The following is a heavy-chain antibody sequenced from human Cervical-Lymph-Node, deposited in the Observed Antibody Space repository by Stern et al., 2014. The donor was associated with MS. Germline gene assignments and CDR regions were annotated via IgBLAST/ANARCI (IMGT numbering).Heavy chain of an antibody. J-gene: IGHJ6*02. CDR3: AHSFGSVSGTYSGMDV. CDR1: GFSISADGVG. D-gene: IGHD1-7*01. CDR2: IDWDDDD. Sequence: QVTLKESGPSLVRPTQTVKLSCTVSGFSISADGVGVGWIRQAPGKALEWLALIDWDDDDRYSQSLKNRLTIKKDTSKNQVVLTMTDMDPEDTGTYYCAHSFGSVSGTYSGMDVWGQGTTVTVS. V-gene: IGHV2-5*02.